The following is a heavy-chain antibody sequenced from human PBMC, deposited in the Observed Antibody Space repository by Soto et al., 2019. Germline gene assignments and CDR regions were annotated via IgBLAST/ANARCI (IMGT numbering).Heavy chain of an antibody. Sequence: EVQLVESGGGLVKPGGSLRLSCAASGFTFSNAWMSWVRQAPGKGLEWVGRIKSKTDGGTTDYAAPVKGRFTISRDDSKNTLYLQMNSLKPEDTAVYYCTTDPTGLWYGMDVWGQGTTVTVSS. CDR2: IKSKTDGGTT. CDR1: GFTFSNAW. CDR3: TTDPTGLWYGMDV. J-gene: IGHJ6*02. V-gene: IGHV3-15*01.